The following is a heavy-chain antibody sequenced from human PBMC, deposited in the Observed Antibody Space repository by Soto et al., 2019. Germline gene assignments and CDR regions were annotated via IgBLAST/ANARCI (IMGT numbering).Heavy chain of an antibody. Sequence: EASCSLCCTSSGFTFSSYSMNWVRQAPGKGLEWVSSISSSSTYVYYKDSVKGRFTISRDNAKNSLYLQMNSLRAEDTAVYYCAREVILTEEPRGQGT. D-gene: IGHD3-16*01. CDR1: GFTFSSYS. CDR2: ISSSSTYV. J-gene: IGHJ5*02. CDR3: AREVILTEEP. V-gene: IGHV3-21*01.